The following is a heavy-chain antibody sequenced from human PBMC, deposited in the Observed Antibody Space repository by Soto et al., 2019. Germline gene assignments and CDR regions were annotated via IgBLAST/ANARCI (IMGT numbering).Heavy chain of an antibody. J-gene: IGHJ3*02. CDR2: ISAYNGNT. D-gene: IGHD2-21*02. V-gene: IGHV1-18*01. CDR1: GYTFTIYG. Sequence: GASVKVSCKASGYTFTIYGIIWVRQAPGQGLEWMGWISAYNGNTDYAQKLQGRVTMTTDTSTSTAYMELRSLRSDDTAVYYCARDWGTVVTHAFDIWGQGTMVTVSS. CDR3: ARDWGTVVTHAFDI.